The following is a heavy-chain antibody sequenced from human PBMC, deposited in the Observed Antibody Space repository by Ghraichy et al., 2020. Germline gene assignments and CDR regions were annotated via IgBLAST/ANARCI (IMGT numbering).Heavy chain of an antibody. Sequence: SETLSLTCAVYGGSFSGYYWSWIRQPPGKGLEWIGEINHSGSTNYNPSLKSRVTISVDTSKNQFSLKLSSVTAADTAVYYCAREALFWGIVVVPAGPHDAFDIWGQGTMVTVSS. CDR2: INHSGST. V-gene: IGHV4-34*01. D-gene: IGHD2-2*01. J-gene: IGHJ3*02. CDR1: GGSFSGYY. CDR3: AREALFWGIVVVPAGPHDAFDI.